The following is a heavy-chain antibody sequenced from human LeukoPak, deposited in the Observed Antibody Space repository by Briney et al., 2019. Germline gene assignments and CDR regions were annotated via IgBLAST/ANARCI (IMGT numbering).Heavy chain of an antibody. CDR1: GGSFSNYD. V-gene: IGHV4-34*01. CDR3: ARGRSRVTIFGVALNWLDS. J-gene: IGHJ5*01. CDR2: IHHSGRT. D-gene: IGHD3-3*01. Sequence: PSETLSLTCAVYGGSFSNYDWTWIRQPPGKGLEWIGEIHHSGRTNYNPSLESRITISADTSKKQFSLRLSSVTAADTAVYYCARGRSRVTIFGVALNWLDSWGQGNLVTVSS.